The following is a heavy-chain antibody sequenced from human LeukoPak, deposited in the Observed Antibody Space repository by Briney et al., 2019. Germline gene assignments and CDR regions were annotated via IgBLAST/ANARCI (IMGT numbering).Heavy chain of an antibody. J-gene: IGHJ4*02. CDR1: GGSFSGYY. CDR3: VRGYTGNWDHYFDY. V-gene: IGHV4-34*01. Sequence: SETLSLTCAVSGGSFSGYYSSWIRQPPGRGLEWNEEIKQSDSTNNHRSVTSRVTISVGTAKNQSSLKLSSGTAADTAVYYCVRGYTGNWDHYFDYWGQGTLVTVSS. CDR2: IKQSDST. D-gene: IGHD6-13*01.